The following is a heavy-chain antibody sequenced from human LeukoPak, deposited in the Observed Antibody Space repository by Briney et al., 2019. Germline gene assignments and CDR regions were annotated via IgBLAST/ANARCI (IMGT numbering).Heavy chain of an antibody. V-gene: IGHV3-33*06. CDR1: GFTFSSYG. CDR2: IWYDGSNK. D-gene: IGHD3-10*01. CDR3: AKEKVLPGSFDY. Sequence: GRSLRLSCAASGFTFSSYGMHWVRQAPGKGLEWVAVIWYDGSNKYYADSVKGRFTISRDNSKNTLYLQMNSLRAEDTAVYYCAKEKVLPGSFDYWGQGTLVTVSS. J-gene: IGHJ4*02.